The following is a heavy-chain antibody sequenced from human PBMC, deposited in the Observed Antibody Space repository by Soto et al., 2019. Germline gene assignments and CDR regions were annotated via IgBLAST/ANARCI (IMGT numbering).Heavy chain of an antibody. CDR1: GFTFSLYW. Sequence: PGGSLRLSCAASGFTFSLYWMNWVRQAPGKGLEWVANIKKDGSEKYYVDSVKGRFTISRDNAKNSLYLQMNSLRAEDTAVYYCARGNDYILDVWGKGTTVTVS. J-gene: IGHJ6*03. CDR3: ARGNDYILDV. CDR2: IKKDGSEK. V-gene: IGHV3-7*01. D-gene: IGHD3-16*01.